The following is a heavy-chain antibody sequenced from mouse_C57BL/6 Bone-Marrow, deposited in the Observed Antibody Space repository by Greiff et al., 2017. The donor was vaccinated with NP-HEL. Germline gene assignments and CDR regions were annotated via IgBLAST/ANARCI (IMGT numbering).Heavy chain of an antibody. CDR1: GFTFSDYG. CDR2: ISSGSSTI. Sequence: DVMLVESGGGLVKPGGSLKLSCAASGFTFSDYGMHWVRQAPEKGLEWVAYISSGSSTIYYADTVKGRFTISRDNAKNTLFLQMTSLRSEDTAMYYCARTNWDDYFDYWGQGTTLTVSS. D-gene: IGHD4-1*01. J-gene: IGHJ2*01. CDR3: ARTNWDDYFDY. V-gene: IGHV5-17*01.